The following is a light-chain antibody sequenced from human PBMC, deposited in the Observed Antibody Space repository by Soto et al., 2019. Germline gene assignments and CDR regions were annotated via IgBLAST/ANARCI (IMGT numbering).Light chain of an antibody. CDR3: QQNYNTPIT. Sequence: DLQMTQSPSSLSASVGDSVTIXXRASQSISSYLNWYQQKPGKAPKLXIYAASSLQSGVPSRFSGSGAGTDFTLTISSLQPEDFATYYCQQNYNTPITFGQGTRLEIK. V-gene: IGKV1-39*01. CDR1: QSISSY. CDR2: AAS. J-gene: IGKJ5*01.